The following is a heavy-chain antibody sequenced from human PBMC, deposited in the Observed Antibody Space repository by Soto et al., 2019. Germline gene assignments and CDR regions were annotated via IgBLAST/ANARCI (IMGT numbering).Heavy chain of an antibody. Sequence: GGSLRLSCAASGFTFSSYSMNWVRQAPGKGLEWVSSISSSSSYIYYADSVKGRFTISRDNAKNSLYLQMNSLRAEDTAVYYCARDMDSSSWYPPFDYWGQGTLVTVSS. D-gene: IGHD6-13*01. CDR2: ISSSSSYI. CDR3: ARDMDSSSWYPPFDY. CDR1: GFTFSSYS. V-gene: IGHV3-21*01. J-gene: IGHJ4*02.